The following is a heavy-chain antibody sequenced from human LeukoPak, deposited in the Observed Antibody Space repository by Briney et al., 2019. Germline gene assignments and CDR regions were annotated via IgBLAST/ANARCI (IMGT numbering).Heavy chain of an antibody. CDR1: GFTFDDYA. V-gene: IGHV3-9*01. Sequence: PGGSLRLSCAASGFTFDDYAMQWVRQAPGKGLEWVSGISWNSGDIGYADFVKGRFTIPRDNAKNSLYLQMSSLRGEDTALYYCARARGYSYGYFDSWGQGTLVTVSS. J-gene: IGHJ4*02. D-gene: IGHD5-18*01. CDR3: ARARGYSYGYFDS. CDR2: ISWNSGDI.